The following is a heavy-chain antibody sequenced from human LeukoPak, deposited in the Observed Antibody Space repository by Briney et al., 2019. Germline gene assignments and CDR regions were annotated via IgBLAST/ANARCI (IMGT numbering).Heavy chain of an antibody. CDR1: GFTFSSYA. CDR3: ATPLWSYYYGMDV. D-gene: IGHD5-18*01. CDR2: INSDGSST. Sequence: EAGGSLRLSCAASGFTFSSYAMSWVRQAPGKGLVWVSRINSDGSSTSYADSVKGRFTISRDNAKNTLYLQMNSLRAEDTAVYYCATPLWSYYYGMDVWGQGTTVTVSS. V-gene: IGHV3-74*01. J-gene: IGHJ6*02.